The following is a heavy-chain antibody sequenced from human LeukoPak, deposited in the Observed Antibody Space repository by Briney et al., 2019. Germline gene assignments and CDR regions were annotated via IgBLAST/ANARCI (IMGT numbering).Heavy chain of an antibody. CDR3: TLQRISFLNYFDP. Sequence: ASVKVSCKASGYIFTGYYMHWVRQAPGKGLEWMGGFDPEDGETIYAQKFQGRVTMTKDTSTHTGYMELSSLRSDDTAVYYCTLQRISFLNYFDPWGQGTLVTVSS. D-gene: IGHD2/OR15-2a*01. J-gene: IGHJ5*02. V-gene: IGHV1-24*01. CDR1: GYIFTGYY. CDR2: FDPEDGET.